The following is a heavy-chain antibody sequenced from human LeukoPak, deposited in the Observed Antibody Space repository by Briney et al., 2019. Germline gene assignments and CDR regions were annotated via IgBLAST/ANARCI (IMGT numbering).Heavy chain of an antibody. CDR3: ARAGEGDGYNSAAGDFDY. D-gene: IGHD5-24*01. Sequence: GGSLRLSCAASGFTFSTYSMNWVRQAPGKGLDWVSYISSGSSTIYYADSVKGRFTISRDNAKNSLYLQMNSLRAEDTAVYYCARAGEGDGYNSAAGDFDYWGQGTLVTVSS. CDR1: GFTFSTYS. CDR2: ISSGSSTI. V-gene: IGHV3-48*04. J-gene: IGHJ4*02.